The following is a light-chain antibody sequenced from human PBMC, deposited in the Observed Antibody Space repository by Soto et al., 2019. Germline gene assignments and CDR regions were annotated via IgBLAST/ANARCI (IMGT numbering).Light chain of an antibody. CDR1: QSLVYTDGDTY. Sequence: DVVVTQSPLSLPVTLGRPASISCRSRQSLVYTDGDTYLNWFQQRPGQSPRRLIFRVSNRGSGVPDRFSGSGSGADFTLKSSRVEGEDVGVSYCMQGTRLRPYTLGQGTKLEIK. CDR2: RVS. CDR3: MQGTRLRPYT. J-gene: IGKJ2*01. V-gene: IGKV2-30*01.